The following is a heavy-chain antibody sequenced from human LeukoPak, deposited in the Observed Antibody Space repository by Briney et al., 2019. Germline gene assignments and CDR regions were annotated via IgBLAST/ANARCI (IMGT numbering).Heavy chain of an antibody. J-gene: IGHJ5*02. CDR3: AREVEAAGRGFDP. CDR2: ISSSGST. V-gene: IGHV4-4*07. CDR1: SGPISNYY. D-gene: IGHD6-13*01. Sequence: SETLSLTCTVSSGPISNYYWSWIRQSAGQGLEWIGRISSSGSTNYNPSLQSRVTMSVDTSKNRFSLNLTSVTAADTAVYYCAREVEAAGRGFDPWGQGTLVTVCS.